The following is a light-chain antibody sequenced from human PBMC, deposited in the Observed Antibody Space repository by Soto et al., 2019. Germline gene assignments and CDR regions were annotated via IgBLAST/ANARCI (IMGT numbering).Light chain of an antibody. CDR3: LQHNSYPLT. V-gene: IGKV1-17*01. J-gene: IGKJ4*01. Sequence: DIQMTQSPSSLSASVEDRVIITCRASQSISNHLNWYQQKPGKAPKRLIYAASSLQSGVPSRFSGSGSGTEFTLTISSLQPEDFATYYCLQHNSYPLTFGGGTKVDIK. CDR1: QSISNH. CDR2: AAS.